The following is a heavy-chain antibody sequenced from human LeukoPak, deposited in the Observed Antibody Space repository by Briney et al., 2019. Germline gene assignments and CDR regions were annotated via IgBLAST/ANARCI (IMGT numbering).Heavy chain of an antibody. CDR3: AREEVIAAAGPTLDY. CDR1: GYTFTDYY. CDR2: INPNSGGT. Sequence: ASVKVSCKASGYTFTDYYMHCVRQAPGQGLEWMGWINPNSGGTNYAQKFQGRVTMTRDTSIGTAYMELSRLRSDDTAVFYCAREEVIAAAGPTLDYWGQGALVTVSS. V-gene: IGHV1-2*02. D-gene: IGHD6-13*01. J-gene: IGHJ4*02.